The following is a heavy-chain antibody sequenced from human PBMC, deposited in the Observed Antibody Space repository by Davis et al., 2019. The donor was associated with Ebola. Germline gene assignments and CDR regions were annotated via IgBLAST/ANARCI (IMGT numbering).Heavy chain of an antibody. D-gene: IGHD3-10*01. CDR3: ARDIAMVIGGWFDP. J-gene: IGHJ5*02. Sequence: ASVKVSCKASGYTFTSHYMHWVRQAPGQGLEWMGWISAYNGNTNYAQKLQGRVTMTTDTSTSTAYMELRSLRSDDTAVYYCARDIAMVIGGWFDPWGQGTLVTVSS. CDR2: ISAYNGNT. CDR1: GYTFTSHY. V-gene: IGHV1-18*04.